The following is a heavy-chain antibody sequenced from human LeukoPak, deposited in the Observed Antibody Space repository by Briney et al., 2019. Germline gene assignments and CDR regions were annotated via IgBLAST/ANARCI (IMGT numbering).Heavy chain of an antibody. CDR1: GYTFTSYY. J-gene: IGHJ3*02. D-gene: IGHD6-19*01. CDR3: ARGLQENLAWLQAFSAFDI. CDR2: INPSGGST. V-gene: IGHV1-46*01. Sequence: ASVKVSCKASGYTFTSYYMHWVRQAPGQGLEWMGIINPSGGSTSYAQKFQGRVTMTRDTSTSTVYMELSSLRSDDTAVYYCARGLQENLAWLQAFSAFDIWGQGTMVTVSS.